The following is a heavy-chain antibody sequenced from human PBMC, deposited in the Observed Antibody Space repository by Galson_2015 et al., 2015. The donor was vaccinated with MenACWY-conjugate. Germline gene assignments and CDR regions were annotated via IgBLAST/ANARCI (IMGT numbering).Heavy chain of an antibody. D-gene: IGHD6-19*01. CDR3: ARGEQLAVAGTRQYDY. V-gene: IGHV3-74*01. J-gene: IGHJ4*02. CDR2: INSDGSST. Sequence: SLRLSCAASGFTFSSYWMHWVRQAPGKGLVWVSRINSDGSSTSYADSVKGRFTISRDNAKNTLYLQMNSLRAEDTAVYYCARGEQLAVAGTRQYDYWGQGTLVTVSS. CDR1: GFTFSSYW.